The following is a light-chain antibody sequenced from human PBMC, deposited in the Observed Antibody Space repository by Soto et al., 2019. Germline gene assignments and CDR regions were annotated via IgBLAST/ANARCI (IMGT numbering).Light chain of an antibody. Sequence: DIQMTQSPSTLSASVGDRVTITCRASQSISSWLAWYQQKPGKAPKLLIFKASSLESGVPSRFSGSESGTDFTLTISSLQPDDFATYYCQEYSSYWTFGQGTKVELK. V-gene: IGKV1-5*03. CDR3: QEYSSYWT. CDR2: KAS. CDR1: QSISSW. J-gene: IGKJ1*01.